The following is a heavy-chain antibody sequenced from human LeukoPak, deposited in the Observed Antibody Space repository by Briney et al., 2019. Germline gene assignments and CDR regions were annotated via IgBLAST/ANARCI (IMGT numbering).Heavy chain of an antibody. CDR3: ATLTPRSYYYDSRIDY. Sequence: GASVKVSCKVSGYTLTELSMHWVRQAPGKGLEWMGGFDPEDGETIYAQKFQGRVTMTEDTSTDTAYMELSSLRSEDTAVYYCATLTPRSYYYDSRIDYWGQGTLVTVSS. V-gene: IGHV1-24*01. CDR2: FDPEDGET. J-gene: IGHJ4*02. CDR1: GYTLTELS. D-gene: IGHD3-22*01.